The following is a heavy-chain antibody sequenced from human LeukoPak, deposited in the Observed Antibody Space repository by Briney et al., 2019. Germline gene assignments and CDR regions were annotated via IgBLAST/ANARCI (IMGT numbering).Heavy chain of an antibody. CDR2: ISSSSSYI. D-gene: IGHD4-17*01. Sequence: PGGSLRLSCEASGFTFGSYTMNWVRQAPGKGLEWVSSISSSSSYIYYADSVKGRVTISRDNAKNSLYLQMTSLRAEETAVYYCATSHGAYAKGAFDIWGQGTMVTVSS. J-gene: IGHJ3*02. CDR3: ATSHGAYAKGAFDI. V-gene: IGHV3-21*01. CDR1: GFTFGSYT.